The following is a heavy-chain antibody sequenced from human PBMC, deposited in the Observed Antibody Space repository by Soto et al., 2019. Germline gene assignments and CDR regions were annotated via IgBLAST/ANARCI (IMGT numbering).Heavy chain of an antibody. CDR1: GGSFSGYY. CDR2: INHSGST. Sequence: QVQLQQWGAGLLKPSETLSLTCAVYGGSFSGYYWSWIRQPPGKGLEWRGEINHSGSTNYNPSLKSRVTISVDTSKNQFSLKLSSVTAADTAVYYCARGGRYYDILTGYYYYYYMDVWGKGTTVTVSS. J-gene: IGHJ6*03. V-gene: IGHV4-34*01. D-gene: IGHD3-9*01. CDR3: ARGGRYYDILTGYYYYYYMDV.